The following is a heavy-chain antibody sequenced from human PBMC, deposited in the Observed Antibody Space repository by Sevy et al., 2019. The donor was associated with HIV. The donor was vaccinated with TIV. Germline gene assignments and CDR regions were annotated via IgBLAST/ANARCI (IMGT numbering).Heavy chain of an antibody. D-gene: IGHD3-22*01. CDR2: IYDSGST. Sequence: SETLSLTCTVSGGSISGHFWSWIRQPPGKGLEWIAYIYDSGSTNYNASLRGRVTISVDRSKNQFSLELSSVTAADTAVYYCARGATTDYYDTSGFSPSLDQWGQGILVSVSS. V-gene: IGHV4-59*11. CDR1: GGSISGHF. J-gene: IGHJ4*02. CDR3: ARGATTDYYDTSGFSPSLDQ.